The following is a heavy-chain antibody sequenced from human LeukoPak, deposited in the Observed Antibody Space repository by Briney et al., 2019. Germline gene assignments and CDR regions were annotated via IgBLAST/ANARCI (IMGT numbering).Heavy chain of an antibody. CDR2: IYYSGST. J-gene: IGHJ5*02. Sequence: SETLSLTCTVSGGSISSYYWSWIRQPPGKGLEWIGYIYYSGSTNYNPSLKSRVTISVDTSKNQFSLKLSSVTAADTAVYYCASIVVVPAANNWFDPWGQGTLVNVSS. CDR3: ASIVVVPAANNWFDP. D-gene: IGHD2-2*01. CDR1: GGSISSYY. V-gene: IGHV4-59*01.